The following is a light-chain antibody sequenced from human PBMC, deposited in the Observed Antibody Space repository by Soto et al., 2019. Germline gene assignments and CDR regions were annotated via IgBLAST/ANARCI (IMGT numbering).Light chain of an antibody. CDR3: AAWDDSPSGVV. Sequence: QSVLTQPPSASGTPGQRVTISCSGSSSNIGSNSVYWYQQLPGTAPKLLIYSNHQRPSGVPDRFSGSKSGTSASLAISGLRSEDEANSYCAAWDDSPSGVVFGRGTKLTVL. CDR1: SSNIGSNS. J-gene: IGLJ2*01. CDR2: SNH. V-gene: IGLV1-47*02.